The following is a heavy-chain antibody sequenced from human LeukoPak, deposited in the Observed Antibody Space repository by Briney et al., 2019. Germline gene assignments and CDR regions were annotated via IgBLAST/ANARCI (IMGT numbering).Heavy chain of an antibody. CDR1: GFSFREAW. CDR2: IQEGGTT. D-gene: IGHD2/OR15-2a*01. CDR3: TTVSHFYL. Sequence: PGGSLRLSCATSGFSFREAWLSWVRQAPGKGLEWIGRIQEGGTTDYAAPVKGRFTVSRDDSKATLYLQMNSLKTEDTGIYYCTTVSHFYLGGQGTLVIVSS. J-gene: IGHJ4*02. V-gene: IGHV3-15*01.